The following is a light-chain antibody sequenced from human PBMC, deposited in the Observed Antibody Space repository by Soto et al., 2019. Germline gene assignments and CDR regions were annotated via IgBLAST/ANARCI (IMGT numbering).Light chain of an antibody. CDR1: QSVNSD. CDR3: QQYAVSPIT. CDR2: DAS. J-gene: IGKJ5*01. V-gene: IGKV3-20*01. Sequence: EGVLTQSPGTLSLSPGERATLYCRASQSVNSDLAWYHQKPGQAPRLLISDASNRATGIPDRFSGTGSGTDFTLTISRLEPGDFAVYYCQQYAVSPITFGQGTRLEI.